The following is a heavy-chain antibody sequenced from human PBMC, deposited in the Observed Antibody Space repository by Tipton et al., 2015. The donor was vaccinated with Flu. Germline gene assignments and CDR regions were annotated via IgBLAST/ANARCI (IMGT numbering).Heavy chain of an antibody. V-gene: IGHV4-59*01. CDR2: IYYSGST. CDR1: GGSISSYY. J-gene: IGHJ3*02. CDR3: ARDSGIDAFDI. Sequence: TLSLTCTVSGGSISSYYWSWIRQPPGKGLEWIGYIYYSGSTNYNPSLKSRVTISVDTSKNQFSLKLSSVTAADTAVYYCARDSGIDAFDIWGQGTMVTVSS. D-gene: IGHD1-26*01.